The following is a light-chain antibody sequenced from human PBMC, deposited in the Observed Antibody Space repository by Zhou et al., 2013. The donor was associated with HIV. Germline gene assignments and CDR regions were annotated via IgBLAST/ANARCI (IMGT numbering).Light chain of an antibody. J-gene: IGKJ2*01. V-gene: IGKV1-12*01. Sequence: TQSPTTLSLSPGERATLSCRASQSVNTYLAWYQQKPGKAPKLLIYGASSLQSGVPSRFSGSGFGTDFTLTINRLHPEDFATYYCQQANRFPQTFGQGTKVEIK. CDR1: QSVNTY. CDR2: GAS. CDR3: QQANRFPQT.